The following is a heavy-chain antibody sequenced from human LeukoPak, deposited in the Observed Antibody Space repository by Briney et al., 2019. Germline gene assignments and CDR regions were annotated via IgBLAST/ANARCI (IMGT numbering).Heavy chain of an antibody. D-gene: IGHD3-22*01. J-gene: IGHJ4*02. CDR2: MNPNSGNT. V-gene: IGHV1-8*01. Sequence: ASVTVSCKASGYTFTSYDINWVRQATGQGVEWMGWMNPNSGNTGYAQKFQGRVTMTRNTSISTAYMELSSLRSEDTAVYYCARCYYDSSGYYSEGFDYWGQGTLVTVSS. CDR3: ARCYYDSSGYYSEGFDY. CDR1: GYTFTSYD.